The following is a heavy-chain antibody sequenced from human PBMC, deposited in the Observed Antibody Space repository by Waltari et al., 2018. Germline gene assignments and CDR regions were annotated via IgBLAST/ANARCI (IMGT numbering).Heavy chain of an antibody. Sequence: QLQLQESGPGLVKPSETLSLTCTVSGGSISSSSYYWGWIRQPPGKGLEWIGSIYYRGSTYYNPSLKSRVTISVDTSKNQFSLKLSSVTAADTAVYYCARHSNVVVITPLIWFDPWGQGTLVTVSS. D-gene: IGHD3-22*01. CDR3: ARHSNVVVITPLIWFDP. CDR1: GGSISSSSYY. J-gene: IGHJ5*02. V-gene: IGHV4-39*01. CDR2: IYYRGST.